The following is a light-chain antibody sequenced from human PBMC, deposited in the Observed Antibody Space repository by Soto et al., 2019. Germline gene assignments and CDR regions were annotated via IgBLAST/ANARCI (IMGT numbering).Light chain of an antibody. Sequence: DIQMTQSPSTLSASVGDRVTITCRASQSISSWLAWYQQKPGQAPKLLIYKASTLQSGVPSRFSGSGSATEFTLATSSLQPDDSATYYSQQYNHNWTFGQGTKVEIK. V-gene: IGKV1-5*03. CDR2: KAS. CDR3: QQYNHNWT. J-gene: IGKJ1*01. CDR1: QSISSW.